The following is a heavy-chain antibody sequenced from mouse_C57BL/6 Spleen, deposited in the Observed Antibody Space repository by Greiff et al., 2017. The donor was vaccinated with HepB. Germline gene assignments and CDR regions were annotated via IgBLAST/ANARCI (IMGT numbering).Heavy chain of an antibody. J-gene: IGHJ2*01. D-gene: IGHD2-4*01. CDR2: INPGSGGT. V-gene: IGHV1-54*01. CDR1: GYAFTNYL. CDR3: ARENDYDGYYFDY. Sequence: VQLQQSGAELVRPGTSVKVSCKASGYAFTNYLIEWVKQRPGQGHEWIGVINPGSGGTNYNEKFKGKATLTADKSSSTAYMQLSSLTSEDSAVYFCARENDYDGYYFDYWGQGTTLTVSS.